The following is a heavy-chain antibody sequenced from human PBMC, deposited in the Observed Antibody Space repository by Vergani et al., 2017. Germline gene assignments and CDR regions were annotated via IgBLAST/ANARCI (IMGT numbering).Heavy chain of an antibody. D-gene: IGHD2-2*01. Sequence: QVKLQESGPGLLKPSQTLSLTCTVSGESIRSGSHYWSWIRQPAGKGPEWIGHIHTGGSTDLNPSFKSRVSISVDTSKSQFSLKLNSVTVADTAVYYFARSRPYCTSLSCPAIWVQGTLVTVSS. CDR2: IHTGGST. CDR3: ARSRPYCTSLSCPAI. J-gene: IGHJ4*02. CDR1: GESIRSGSHY. V-gene: IGHV4-61*02.